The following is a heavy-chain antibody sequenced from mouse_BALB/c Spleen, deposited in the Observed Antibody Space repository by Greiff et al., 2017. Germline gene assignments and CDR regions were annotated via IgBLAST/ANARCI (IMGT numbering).Heavy chain of an antibody. J-gene: IGHJ4*01. CDR2: IRNKANGYTT. CDR1: GFTFTDYY. V-gene: IGHV7-3*02. D-gene: IGHD2-3*01. Sequence: EVMLVESGGGLVQPGGSLRLSCATSGFTFTDYYMSWVRQPPGKALEWLGFIRNKANGYTTEYSASVKGRFTISRDNSQSILYLQMNTLRAEDSATYYCARDKDGYYLGYWGQGTSVTVSS. CDR3: ARDKDGYYLGY.